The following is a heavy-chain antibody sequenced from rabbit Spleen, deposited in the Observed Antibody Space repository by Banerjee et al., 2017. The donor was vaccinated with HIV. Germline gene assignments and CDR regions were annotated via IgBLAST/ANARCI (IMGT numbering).Heavy chain of an antibody. Sequence: QEQLVESGGGLVKPEGSLKLSCTASGFSFSNKAVMCWVRQTPGKGLEWIACINAVTGKAVYASWAKGRFTFSKTSSTTVTLQMTSLTAADMATYFCARDSGTSFSSYGMDLWGQGTLVTVS. CDR1: GFSFSNKAV. CDR3: ARDSGTSFSSYGMDL. CDR2: INAVTGKA. D-gene: IGHD8-1*01. J-gene: IGHJ6*01. V-gene: IGHV1S45*01.